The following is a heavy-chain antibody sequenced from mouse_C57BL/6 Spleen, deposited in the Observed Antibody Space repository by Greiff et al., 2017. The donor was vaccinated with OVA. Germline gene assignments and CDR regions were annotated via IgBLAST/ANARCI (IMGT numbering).Heavy chain of an antibody. CDR2: ISYDGSN. J-gene: IGHJ3*01. Sequence: EVQLQESGPGLVKPSQSLSLTCSVTGYSITSGYYWNWIRQFPGNKLEWMGYISYDGSNNYNPSLKNRISITRDTSKNQFFLKLNSVTTEDTATYYCARSPSSYYDYDVRTFAYWGQGTLVTVSA. D-gene: IGHD2-4*01. V-gene: IGHV3-6*01. CDR3: ARSPSSYYDYDVRTFAY. CDR1: GYSITSGYY.